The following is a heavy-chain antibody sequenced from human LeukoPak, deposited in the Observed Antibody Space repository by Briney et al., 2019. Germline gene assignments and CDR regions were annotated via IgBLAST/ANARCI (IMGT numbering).Heavy chain of an antibody. D-gene: IGHD2-2*01. CDR3: ARERIVVVPAASDYYYYYGMDV. V-gene: IGHV1-2*02. J-gene: IGHJ6*02. CDR1: GYTFTGYY. CDR2: INPNSGGT. Sequence: ASVKVSCKASGYTFTGYYMHWVRQAPGQGLEWMGWINPNSGGTNYAQKFQGRVTMTRDTSISTAYMELSMLRSDDTAVYYCARERIVVVPAASDYYYYYGMDVWGQGTTVTVSS.